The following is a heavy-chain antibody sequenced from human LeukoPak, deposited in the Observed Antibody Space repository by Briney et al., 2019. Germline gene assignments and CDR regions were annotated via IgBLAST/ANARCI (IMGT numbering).Heavy chain of an antibody. Sequence: GGSLRLSCAASEFTFNNYWMSWVRQAPGKGLEWVANIKQDGSEKYYVDSVKGRFTISRDNAENSLYLQMNSLRAEDTAVYYCARAAIAAARIYYYMDVWGKGTTVTVSS. V-gene: IGHV3-7*01. J-gene: IGHJ6*03. D-gene: IGHD6-13*01. CDR2: IKQDGSEK. CDR1: EFTFNNYW. CDR3: ARAAIAAARIYYYMDV.